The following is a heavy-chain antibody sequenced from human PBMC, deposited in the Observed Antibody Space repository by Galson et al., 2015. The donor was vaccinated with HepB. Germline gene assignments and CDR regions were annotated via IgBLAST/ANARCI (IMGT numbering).Heavy chain of an antibody. CDR2: ISSSGSTI. V-gene: IGHV3-48*03. Sequence: SLRLSCAASGFTFSSYEMNWVRQAPGKGLEWVSYISSSGSTIYYADSEKGRFTISRDNAKNSLYLQMNSLRAEDTAVYYCAREGGRGGSGNNWFDPWGQGTLVTVSS. CDR3: AREGGRGGSGNNWFDP. D-gene: IGHD3-10*01. J-gene: IGHJ5*02. CDR1: GFTFSSYE.